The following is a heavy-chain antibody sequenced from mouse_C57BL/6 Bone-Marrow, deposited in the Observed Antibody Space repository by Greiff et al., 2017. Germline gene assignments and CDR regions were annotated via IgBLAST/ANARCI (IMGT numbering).Heavy chain of an antibody. Sequence: VQLQQSGAELVKPGASVKISCKVSGYAFSTYWMNWVKQRPGKGLEWIGQIYPGDGANNYNGKFKGKATLTADKASRTAYMQLSSLTSEDSAVYFCARDWDYFDYWGQGTTLTVSS. J-gene: IGHJ2*01. CDR2: IYPGDGAN. D-gene: IGHD4-1*01. CDR3: ARDWDYFDY. V-gene: IGHV1-80*01. CDR1: GYAFSTYW.